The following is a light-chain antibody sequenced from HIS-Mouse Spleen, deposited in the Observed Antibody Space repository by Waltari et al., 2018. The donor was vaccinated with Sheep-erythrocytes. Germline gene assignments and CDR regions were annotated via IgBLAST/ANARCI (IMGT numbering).Light chain of an antibody. J-gene: IGLJ2*01. CDR2: EVS. CDR3: SSYTSSSTQV. Sequence: QSALTQPASVSGSPGQSITIPCTGTSSDVGGYNYVPWYQQPPGKAPNLMIYEVSNRPSGVSNRFSGSKSGNTASLTISGLQAEDEADYYCSSYTSSSTQVFGGGTKLTVL. CDR1: SSDVGGYNY. V-gene: IGLV2-14*01.